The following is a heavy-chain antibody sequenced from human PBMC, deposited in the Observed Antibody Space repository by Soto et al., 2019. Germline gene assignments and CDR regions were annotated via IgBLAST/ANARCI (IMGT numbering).Heavy chain of an antibody. D-gene: IGHD2-2*01. Sequence: EVQLVESGGGLVQPGGSLRLSCAASGFTFSNYWMSWVRQAPGKGLEWVANIKKDETEEYYVDSVKGRFTISRDNAKNSLFLQMNSLRAEDTDVYYFAAYCSSISCTPFHGYSWGQGTLVTVSS. CDR1: GFTFSNYW. CDR3: AAYCSSISCTPFHGYS. V-gene: IGHV3-7*03. CDR2: IKKDETEE. J-gene: IGHJ4*02.